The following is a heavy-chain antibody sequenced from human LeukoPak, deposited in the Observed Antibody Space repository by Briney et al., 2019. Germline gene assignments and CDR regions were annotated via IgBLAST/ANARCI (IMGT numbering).Heavy chain of an antibody. CDR2: INPNSGGT. CDR1: GYTFTGYY. Sequence: ASAKVSCKASGYTFTGYYMHWVRQAPGQGLGWMGWINPNSGGTNYAQKFQGRVTMTRDTSISTAYMELSRLRSDDTAVYYCARANTDFWSGYSTDYWGQGTLVTVSS. D-gene: IGHD3-3*01. J-gene: IGHJ4*02. V-gene: IGHV1-2*02. CDR3: ARANTDFWSGYSTDY.